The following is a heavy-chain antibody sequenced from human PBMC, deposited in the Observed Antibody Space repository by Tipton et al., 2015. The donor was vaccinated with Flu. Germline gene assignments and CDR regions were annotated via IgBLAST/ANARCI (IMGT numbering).Heavy chain of an antibody. CDR2: IYYTGTT. CDR1: GGSITSGSYY. CDR3: ARDSAVFPGALYY. Sequence: TLSLTCTVSGGSITSGSYYWTWIRQHPGKGLEWIGYIYYTGTTYYSPSLKSRVTISRDKSMNQFSLTLSSVTAADTAVYFCARDSAVFPGALYYWGLGTLVTVSS. V-gene: IGHV4-31*03. J-gene: IGHJ4*02. D-gene: IGHD2-21*01.